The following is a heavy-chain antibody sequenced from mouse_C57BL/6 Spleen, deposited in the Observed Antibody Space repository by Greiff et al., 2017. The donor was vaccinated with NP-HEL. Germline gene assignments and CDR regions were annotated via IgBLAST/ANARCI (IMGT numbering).Heavy chain of an antibody. CDR1: GYTFTSYG. V-gene: IGHV1-81*01. D-gene: IGHD1-1*01. Sequence: QVQLQQSGAELARPGASVKLSCKASGYTFTSYGISWVKQRTGQGLEWIGEIYPRSGNTYYNEKFKGKATLTADKSYSNAYMELRSLTSEDSAVYFCARCGFITTVVADYFDYWGQGTTLTVSS. CDR3: ARCGFITTVVADYFDY. CDR2: IYPRSGNT. J-gene: IGHJ2*01.